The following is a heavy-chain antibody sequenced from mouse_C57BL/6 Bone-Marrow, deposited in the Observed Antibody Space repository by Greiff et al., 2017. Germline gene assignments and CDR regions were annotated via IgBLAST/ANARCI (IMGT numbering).Heavy chain of an antibody. CDR3: ARGYGRRNAMDY. V-gene: IGHV1-4*01. D-gene: IGHD1-1*01. J-gene: IGHJ4*01. Sequence: QVQLQQSGAELARPGASVKMSCKASGYTFTSYTMHWVKQRPGQGLEWIGYINPSSGYTKYNQKFKDKATLTADKSSSTAYMQLSSLTSEDSAVYDCARGYGRRNAMDYWGQGTSVTVSS. CDR2: INPSSGYT. CDR1: GYTFTSYT.